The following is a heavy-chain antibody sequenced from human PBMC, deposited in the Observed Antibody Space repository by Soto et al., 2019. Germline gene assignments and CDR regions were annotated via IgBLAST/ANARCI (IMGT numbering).Heavy chain of an antibody. CDR3: AKAMQMVVDATPANFYYYMDV. Sequence: EVQLVESGGGLVQPGRSLRLSCAASGFTFDDYAMHWVRQAPGKGLEWVSGISWNSGSIGYSDSVKGRFTISRDNANNSLYLQMNRLRAENTTLYYCAKAMQMVVDATPANFYYYMDVWGKGTTVTVSS. CDR2: ISWNSGSI. J-gene: IGHJ6*03. V-gene: IGHV3-9*01. CDR1: GFTFDDYA. D-gene: IGHD2-15*01.